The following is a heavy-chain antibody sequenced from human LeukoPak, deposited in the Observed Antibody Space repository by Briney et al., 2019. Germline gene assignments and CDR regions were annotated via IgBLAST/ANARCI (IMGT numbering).Heavy chain of an antibody. CDR1: GGSLSSYY. CDR2: IYYSGST. D-gene: IGHD5-12*01. Sequence: SETLSLTCTVSGGSLSSYYWSWLRQPPGKGLEWVGYIYYSGSTNYNPSLKSRVTISVDTSKNQFSLKLSSVTAADTAVYYCARSGYDYSPNWFDPWGQGTLVTVSS. J-gene: IGHJ5*02. CDR3: ARSGYDYSPNWFDP. V-gene: IGHV4-59*01.